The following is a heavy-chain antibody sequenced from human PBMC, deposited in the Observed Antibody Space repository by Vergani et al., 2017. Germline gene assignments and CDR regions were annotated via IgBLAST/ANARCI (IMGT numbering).Heavy chain of an antibody. V-gene: IGHV1-46*01. CDR3: ARSWKMGLSSGYYPFDY. Sequence: QVQLVQSGAEVMKPGASMKVSCKASGYTFTSYYMHWVRQAPGQGLEWMGIINPSGGSTSYAQKFQGRVTMTRDTSTSTVYMELSSLRSEDTAVYYCARSWKMGLSSGYYPFDYWGQGTLVTVSS. CDR2: INPSGGST. J-gene: IGHJ4*02. D-gene: IGHD3-22*01. CDR1: GYTFTSYY.